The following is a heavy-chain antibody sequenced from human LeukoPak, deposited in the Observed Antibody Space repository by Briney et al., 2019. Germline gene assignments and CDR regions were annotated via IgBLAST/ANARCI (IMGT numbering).Heavy chain of an antibody. Sequence: PGGSLRLSCAASGFTFSSYWMHWVRQVPGKGLVWVSHINSDGSTTNYADSVKGRFTISRDNAENTLYLQMNSLRGDDTAVYYCGRSEYYFRYWGQGTLVTVSS. CDR2: INSDGSTT. CDR1: GFTFSSYW. CDR3: GRSEYYFRY. J-gene: IGHJ4*02. V-gene: IGHV3-74*01.